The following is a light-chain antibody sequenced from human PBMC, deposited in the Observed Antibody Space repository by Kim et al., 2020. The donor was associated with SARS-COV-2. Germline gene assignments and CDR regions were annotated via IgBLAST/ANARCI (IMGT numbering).Light chain of an antibody. J-gene: IGLJ1*01. CDR2: DVS. Sequence: QSVAISCTGTSSDVGAYNYVSWYQQHPGKAPKLMIYDVSKRPSGVPDRFSGSKYGNTASLTISGLQAEDEADYYCCAYAGSETYVFGSGTKVTVL. V-gene: IGLV2-11*01. CDR3: CAYAGSETYV. CDR1: SSDVGAYNY.